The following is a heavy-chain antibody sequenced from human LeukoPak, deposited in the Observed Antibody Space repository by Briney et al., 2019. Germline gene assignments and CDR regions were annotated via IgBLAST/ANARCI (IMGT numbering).Heavy chain of an antibody. J-gene: IGHJ4*02. Sequence: SETLSLTCTVSGGSISSYYWSWIRQPPGKGLEWIGYIYTSGSTNYNPSLKSRVTISVDTSKNQFSLRLSSVTAADTAVYYCARHDVHPYYFDYWGQGTLVTVCS. CDR3: ARHDVHPYYFDY. CDR2: IYTSGST. CDR1: GGSISSYY. V-gene: IGHV4-4*09.